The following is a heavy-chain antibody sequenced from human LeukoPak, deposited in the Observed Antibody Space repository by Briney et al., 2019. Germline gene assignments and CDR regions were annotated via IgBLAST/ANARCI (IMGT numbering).Heavy chain of an antibody. D-gene: IGHD2/OR15-2a*01. V-gene: IGHV3-74*01. CDR1: GNYW. J-gene: IGHJ4*02. CDR3: VSFYEAY. CDR2: INSDGSWT. Sequence: GGSLRLSCAASGNYWMHWVRQAPGKGLVWVSHINSDGSWTSYADSVKGRFTISKDNAKNTVYLQMNNLRAGDTAVYYCVSFYEAYWGRRTLVTVSS.